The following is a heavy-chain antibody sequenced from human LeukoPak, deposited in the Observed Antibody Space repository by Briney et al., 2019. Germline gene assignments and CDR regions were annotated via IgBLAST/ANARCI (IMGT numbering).Heavy chain of an antibody. CDR3: ARIPPPGATAYGVVDY. CDR2: INHSGST. V-gene: IGHV4-34*01. Sequence: SETLSLTCAVYGASFSDYYWSWIRQPPGKGLEWIGEINHSGSTNYHPSLKSRVNLSVDTSKNQFSLKLNSVTAADTAVYYCARIPPPGATAYGVVDYWGQGTLITASS. J-gene: IGHJ4*02. D-gene: IGHD3-16*01. CDR1: GASFSDYY.